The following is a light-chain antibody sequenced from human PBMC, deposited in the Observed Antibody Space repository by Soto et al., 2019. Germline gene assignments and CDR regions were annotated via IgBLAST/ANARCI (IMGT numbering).Light chain of an antibody. CDR1: QSVDTH. J-gene: IGKJ2*01. V-gene: IGKV3-15*01. Sequence: EIVLTQSPATLSVSPGERATLSCRASQSVDTHLHWYQQKRGQAPMLLIYGASTRATGIPARFSDSGSGTESPLNITSLQSEDFAVYYCQQSRNWYTFGQGTELESK. CDR2: GAS. CDR3: QQSRNWYT.